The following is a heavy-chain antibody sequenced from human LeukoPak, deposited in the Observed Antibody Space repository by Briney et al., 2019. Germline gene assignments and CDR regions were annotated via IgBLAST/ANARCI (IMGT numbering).Heavy chain of an antibody. Sequence: SETLSLACTVSGGSVSSGSYYWSWIRQPPGKGLEWIGYIYYSGSTNYNPSLKSRVTISVDTSKNQFSLKLSSVTAADTAVYYCARQMITFGGVIVLLDDFDIWGQGTMVTVSS. CDR2: IYYSGST. CDR3: ARQMITFGGVIVLLDDFDI. V-gene: IGHV4-61*01. CDR1: GGSVSSGSYY. D-gene: IGHD3-16*02. J-gene: IGHJ3*02.